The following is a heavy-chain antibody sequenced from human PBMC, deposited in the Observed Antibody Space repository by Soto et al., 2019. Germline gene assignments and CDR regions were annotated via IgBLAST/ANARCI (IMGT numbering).Heavy chain of an antibody. D-gene: IGHD2-15*01. Sequence: PGGSLRLSCAASGFTFSSYAMSWVRQAPGKGLEWVSGISGSGGSTYYADSVKGRFTISRDNAKNSLYLQMNSLRAEDTAVYYCARDGGYLSGLPDYWGQGTLVTVSS. CDR1: GFTFSSYA. CDR2: ISGSGGST. V-gene: IGHV3-23*01. J-gene: IGHJ4*02. CDR3: ARDGGYLSGLPDY.